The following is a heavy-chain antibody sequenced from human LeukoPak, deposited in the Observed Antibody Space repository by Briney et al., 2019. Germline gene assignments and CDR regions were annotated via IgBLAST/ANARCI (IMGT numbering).Heavy chain of an antibody. D-gene: IGHD6-25*01. CDR2: VNRWGST. Sequence: PSETLSLTCAVYGGSFSLYHWSWIRQSPGKGLEWIGEVNRWGSTNYNPSLESRVTISVDRSKNQFSLNLRSLTAADTAVYYCATDSQSSVYYFWGQGALATVSS. V-gene: IGHV4-34*01. CDR3: ATDSQSSVYYF. J-gene: IGHJ4*02. CDR1: GGSFSLYH.